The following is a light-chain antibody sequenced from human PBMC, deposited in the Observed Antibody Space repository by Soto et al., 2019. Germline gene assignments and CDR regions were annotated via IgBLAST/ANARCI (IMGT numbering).Light chain of an antibody. CDR1: QSLLSTNGYNY. V-gene: IGKV2-28*01. J-gene: IGKJ1*01. CDR2: LGS. CDR3: MQVIQTPPT. Sequence: DIVMTQSPLSLHVTPGEPASISCRSSQSLLSTNGYNYLVWYLQRPGQSPQLLIYLGSNRASGVPDRFSGSGSATDFTLKISRVEAEDVGVYYCMQVIQTPPTFGQGTKVEIK.